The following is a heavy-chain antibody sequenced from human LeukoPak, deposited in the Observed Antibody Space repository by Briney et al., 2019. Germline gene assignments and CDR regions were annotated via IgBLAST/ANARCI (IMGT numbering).Heavy chain of an antibody. V-gene: IGHV1-2*06. CDR3: ARGWNWRRRYYYYYREV. Sequence: ASVKVSXKASGYTFTGYYMHWVRQAPGQGLEWMGRINPNSGGTNYAQKFQGRVTMTRDTSNSTAYMELSRLRSDETAVYYCARGWNWRRRYYYYYREVWGKGTTVTVS. CDR1: GYTFTGYY. CDR2: INPNSGGT. J-gene: IGHJ6*03. D-gene: IGHD1-7*01.